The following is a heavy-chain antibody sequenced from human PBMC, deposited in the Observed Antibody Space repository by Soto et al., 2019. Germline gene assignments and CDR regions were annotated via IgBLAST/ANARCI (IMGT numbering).Heavy chain of an antibody. J-gene: IGHJ4*02. Sequence: SETLSLTCTVSGGSISSYYWSWIRQPPGKGLEWIGYIYYSGSTNYNPSLKSRVTISVDKSTNQFSLKINSVTAADTAVYYCARDPRRYDNSENWGRGILVTVSS. V-gene: IGHV4-59*12. D-gene: IGHD1-26*01. CDR2: IYYSGST. CDR3: ARDPRRYDNSEN. CDR1: GGSISSYY.